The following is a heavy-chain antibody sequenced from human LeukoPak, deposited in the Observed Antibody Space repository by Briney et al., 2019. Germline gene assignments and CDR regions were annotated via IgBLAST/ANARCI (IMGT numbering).Heavy chain of an antibody. CDR1: GFNVSDYY. V-gene: IGHV3-11*04. J-gene: IGHJ4*02. D-gene: IGHD2-21*01. CDR2: IVISGGTT. CDR3: ARDGGENSWEGYFDV. Sequence: PGGSLRLSCAASGFNVSDYYVSWIRQSPGKGLEWVSHIVISGGTTYYTDSVKGRFTISRDTARNSVYLQMNSLRAEDTAVYYCARDGGENSWEGYFDVWGQGALVTVSS.